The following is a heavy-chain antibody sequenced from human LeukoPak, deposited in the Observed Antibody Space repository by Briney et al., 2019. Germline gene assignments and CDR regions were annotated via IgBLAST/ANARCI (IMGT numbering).Heavy chain of an antibody. CDR2: ISAYNGNT. D-gene: IGHD3-10*01. CDR1: GYTFTSYG. Sequence: ASVTVSCKASGYTFTSYGISWVRQAPGQGIEWMGWISAYNGNTNYAQKLQSRVTMTTDTSTSTAYMELRSLRSDDTAVYYCARGGKIWFGELFDAFDIWGQGTMVTVSS. J-gene: IGHJ3*02. CDR3: ARGGKIWFGELFDAFDI. V-gene: IGHV1-18*01.